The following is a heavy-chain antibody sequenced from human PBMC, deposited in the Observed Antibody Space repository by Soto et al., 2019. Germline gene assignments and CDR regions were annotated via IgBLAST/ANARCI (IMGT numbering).Heavy chain of an antibody. D-gene: IGHD2-2*02. Sequence: ASVKVSCKASGGTFSSYAISWVRQAPGQGLEWMGGIIPIFGTANYAQKFQGGVTITADESTSTAYMELSSLRSEDTAVYYCARDSELKYTVNWFAPWGQGTLVTSPQ. CDR3: ARDSELKYTVNWFAP. CDR2: IIPIFGTA. V-gene: IGHV1-69*13. J-gene: IGHJ5*02. CDR1: GGTFSSYA.